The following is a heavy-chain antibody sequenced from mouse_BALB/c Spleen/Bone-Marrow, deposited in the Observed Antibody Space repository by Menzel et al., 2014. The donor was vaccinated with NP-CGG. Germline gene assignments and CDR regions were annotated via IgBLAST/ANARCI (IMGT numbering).Heavy chain of an antibody. CDR1: GFTFSHSW. J-gene: IGHJ4*01. D-gene: IGHD2-1*01. CDR3: ACNYEDAMDY. CDR2: IRLKSTNYAT. Sequence: EVQGVESGGGLVQPGGSMKLSCVASGFTFSHSWMNWVRQSPEKGLEWVAEIRLKSTNYATHYAESVNGRFTISRGDSKSSVYLQMNNLRAEDTAIYYCACNYEDAMDYWGQGTSVTVSS. V-gene: IGHV6-6*02.